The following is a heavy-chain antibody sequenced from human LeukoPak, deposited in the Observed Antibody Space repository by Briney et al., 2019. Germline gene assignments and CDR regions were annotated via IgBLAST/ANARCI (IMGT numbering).Heavy chain of an antibody. Sequence: GGSLRLSCAASGFTFSSYEMNWVRQAPGKGLEWVSYISSSGSTIYYADSVKGRFTISRDNAKNSLYLQMNSLRAEDTAVYYCARVLHNRNYDGSTYYGYWGQGTLVTVSS. D-gene: IGHD3-22*01. CDR3: ARVLHNRNYDGSTYYGY. V-gene: IGHV3-48*03. J-gene: IGHJ4*02. CDR1: GFTFSSYE. CDR2: ISSSGSTI.